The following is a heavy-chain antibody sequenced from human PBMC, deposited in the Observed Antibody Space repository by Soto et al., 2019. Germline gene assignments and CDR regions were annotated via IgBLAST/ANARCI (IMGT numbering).Heavy chain of an antibody. CDR3: AIGLISGYYLYDAFDI. V-gene: IGHV4-30-2*01. Sequence: PLETLSLTCAVSGGSISSGGYSWSWIRQPPGKGLEWIGYIYHSGSTYYNPSLKSRVTISVDRSKNQFSLKLSSVTAADTAVYYCAIGLISGYYLYDAFDIWGQGTMVTVS. CDR2: IYHSGST. CDR1: GGSISSGGYS. D-gene: IGHD3-22*01. J-gene: IGHJ3*02.